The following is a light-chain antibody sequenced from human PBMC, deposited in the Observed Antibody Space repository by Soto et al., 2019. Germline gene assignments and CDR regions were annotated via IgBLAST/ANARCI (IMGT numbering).Light chain of an antibody. CDR3: QVWDNVDDHIYV. CDR2: DNS. J-gene: IGLJ1*01. CDR1: NIDSRT. Sequence: SYDLTQPPSMSVATGQTATISCGENNIDSRTVHWYQQKPGQAPLLVVYDNSFRPSGIPNRFSGSNSGNTATLTISRVEAGDEADYYCQVWDNVDDHIYVFGTGTKVTVL. V-gene: IGLV3-21*02.